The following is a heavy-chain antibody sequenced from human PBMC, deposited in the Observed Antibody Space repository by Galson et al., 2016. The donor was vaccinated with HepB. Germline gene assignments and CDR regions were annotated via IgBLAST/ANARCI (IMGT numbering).Heavy chain of an antibody. CDR3: ARLIASPWNDYYYYVMDV. V-gene: IGHV3-30-3*01. D-gene: IGHD3-16*01. J-gene: IGHJ6*04. Sequence: LRLSCADSGFIFRSYAMNWVRQAPGKGLEWLAVISNDGSNKYYADSVKGRFTISRDNSKNTLYLQMNSLRAEDTAVYYCARLIASPWNDYYYYVMDVWGKGTTVTVSA. CDR2: ISNDGSNK. CDR1: GFIFRSYA.